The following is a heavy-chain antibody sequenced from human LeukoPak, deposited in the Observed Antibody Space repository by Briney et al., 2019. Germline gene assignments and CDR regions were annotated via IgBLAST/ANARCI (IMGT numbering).Heavy chain of an antibody. CDR1: GSSISSGYY. Sequence: PSETLSLTCTVSGSSISSGYYWGWIRQPPGKGLEWIGSIYHSGSTYYNPSLKSRVTISVDTSKNQFSLKLSSVTAADTAVYYCARDPGFYGSGTIGAFDIWGQGTLVSVSS. CDR3: ARDPGFYGSGTIGAFDI. CDR2: IYHSGST. D-gene: IGHD3-10*01. V-gene: IGHV4-38-2*02. J-gene: IGHJ3*02.